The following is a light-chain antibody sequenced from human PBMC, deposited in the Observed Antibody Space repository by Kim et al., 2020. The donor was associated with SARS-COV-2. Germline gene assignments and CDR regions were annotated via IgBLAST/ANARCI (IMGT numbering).Light chain of an antibody. J-gene: IGLJ3*02. V-gene: IGLV3-1*01. CDR1: KLGDKY. CDR2: QNT. Sequence: SYELTQPPSVSVSPGQTASITCSGDKLGDKYACWYQQKPGQSPVLVIYQNTMRPSGIPERFSGSNSGNTATLTISGTQAMDEADYYCQAWDSNTWVFGGGTQLTVL. CDR3: QAWDSNTWV.